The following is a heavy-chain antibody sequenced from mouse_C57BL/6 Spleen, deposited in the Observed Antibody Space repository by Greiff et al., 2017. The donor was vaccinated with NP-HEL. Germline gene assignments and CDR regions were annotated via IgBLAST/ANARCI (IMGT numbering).Heavy chain of an antibody. CDR2: IYPSDSET. CDR1: GYTFTSYW. Sequence: QVQLQQPGAELVRPGSSVKLSCKASGYTFTSYWMDWVKQRPGQGLEWIGNIYPSDSETHYNQKFKDKATLTVDKSSSTAYMQLSSLTSEDSAVYYCARGWVYYGLFDVWGTGTTVTVSS. D-gene: IGHD2-1*01. CDR3: ARGWVYYGLFDV. V-gene: IGHV1-61*01. J-gene: IGHJ1*03.